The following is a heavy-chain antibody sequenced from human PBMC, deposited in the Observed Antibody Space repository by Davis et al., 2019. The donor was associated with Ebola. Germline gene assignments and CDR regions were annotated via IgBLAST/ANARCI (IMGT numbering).Heavy chain of an antibody. D-gene: IGHD6-19*01. J-gene: IGHJ6*04. CDR3: AKGGSGWPSDYSYGMGV. V-gene: IGHV3-23*01. Sequence: GESLKISCAASGFTFSSYAMTWARQAPGKGLELVSAITMSGGSTYYADSVKGRFTISRDNSKNTLYLQMNSLTVEDTAVYYCAKGGSGWPSDYSYGMGVWGKGTTVTVSS. CDR1: GFTFSSYA. CDR2: ITMSGGST.